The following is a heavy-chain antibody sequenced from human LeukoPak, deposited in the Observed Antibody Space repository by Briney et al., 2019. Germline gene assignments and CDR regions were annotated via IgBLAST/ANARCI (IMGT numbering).Heavy chain of an antibody. V-gene: IGHV3-30*18. Sequence: PGGSPRLSCAASRFTFRNYGMHWVRQAPGKGLEWVAVISYDGSNKYYADSVKGRFAISRDNSKNTLYLQMNSLRAKDTAVYYCAKGSYGSGSLFYFDHWGQGTLVTVSS. D-gene: IGHD3-10*01. CDR2: ISYDGSNK. CDR1: RFTFRNYG. J-gene: IGHJ4*02. CDR3: AKGSYGSGSLFYFDH.